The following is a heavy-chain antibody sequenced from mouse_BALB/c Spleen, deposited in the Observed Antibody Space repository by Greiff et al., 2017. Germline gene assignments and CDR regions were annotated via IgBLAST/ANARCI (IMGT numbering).Heavy chain of an antibody. CDR3: TYDGSFAY. CDR2: IDPENGDT. D-gene: IGHD2-3*01. Sequence: EVQLQQSGAELVRSGASVKLSCTASGFNIKDYYMHWVKQRPEQGLEWIGWIDPENGDTEYAPKFQGKATMTADTSSNTAYLQLSSLTSEDTAVYYCTYDGSFAYWGQGTLVTVSA. J-gene: IGHJ3*01. V-gene: IGHV14-4*02. CDR1: GFNIKDYY.